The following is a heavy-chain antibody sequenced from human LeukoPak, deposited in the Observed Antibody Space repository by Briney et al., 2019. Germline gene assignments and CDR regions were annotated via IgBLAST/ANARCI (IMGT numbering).Heavy chain of an antibody. CDR1: GFTFSSYG. D-gene: IGHD3-10*01. J-gene: IGHJ4*02. V-gene: IGHV3-30*18. CDR2: ISYDGSNK. CDR3: AKEIWFGEFPLDY. Sequence: PGRSLRLSCAASGFTFSSYGMHWVRQAPGKGLEWVAVISYDGSNKYYADSVKGRFTISRDNSKNTLYLQMSSLRAEDTAVYYCAKEIWFGEFPLDYWGQGTLVTVSS.